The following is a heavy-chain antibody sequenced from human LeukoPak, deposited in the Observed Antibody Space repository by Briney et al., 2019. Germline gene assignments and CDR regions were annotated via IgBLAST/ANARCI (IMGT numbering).Heavy chain of an antibody. V-gene: IGHV3-53*05. J-gene: IGHJ4*02. CDR1: GFTVSSNY. CDR2: IYSGGST. Sequence: GGSLRLYCAASGFTVSSNYMSWVRQAPGKGLEWVSVIYSGGSTYYADSVKGRFTISRDNSKNTLYLQMNSLRPEDTAVYYCARDNFWSGYYGYWGQGTLVTVSS. CDR3: ARDNFWSGYYGY. D-gene: IGHD3-3*01.